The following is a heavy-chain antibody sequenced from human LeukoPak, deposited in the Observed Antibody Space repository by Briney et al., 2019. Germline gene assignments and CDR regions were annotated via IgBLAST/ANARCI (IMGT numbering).Heavy chain of an antibody. Sequence: PSETLSLTCAVYGGSFSGYYWSWIRQPPGKGLEWIGEINHSGSTNYNPSLKSRVTISVDTSKDQFSLKLSSVTAEDTAVYYCARARGRYDYVWGSYRLWFFDYWGQGTLVTVSS. CDR3: ARARGRYDYVWGSYRLWFFDY. CDR1: GGSFSGYY. D-gene: IGHD3-16*02. V-gene: IGHV4-34*01. J-gene: IGHJ4*02. CDR2: INHSGST.